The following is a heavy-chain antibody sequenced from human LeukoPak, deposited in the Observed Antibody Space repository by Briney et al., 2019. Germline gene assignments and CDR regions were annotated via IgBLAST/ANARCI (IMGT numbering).Heavy chain of an antibody. D-gene: IGHD2-2*01. J-gene: IGHJ4*02. CDR1: GYSISSGYY. CDR3: ARPRGKRPAAIGY. CDR2: IYHSGST. V-gene: IGHV4-38-2*02. Sequence: KPSETLSLTCTVSGYSISSGYYWGWIRQPPGKGLEWIGSIYHSGSTNYNPSLKSRVTISVDTSKNQFSLKLSSVTAADTAVYYCARPRGKRPAAIGYWGQGTLVTVSS.